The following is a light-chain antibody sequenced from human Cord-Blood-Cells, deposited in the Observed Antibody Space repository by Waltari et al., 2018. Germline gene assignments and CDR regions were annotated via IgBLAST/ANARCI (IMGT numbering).Light chain of an antibody. J-gene: IGLJ1*01. CDR2: KDS. CDR1: VLAKKY. V-gene: IGLV3-27*01. Sequence: SYELTQPSSVSVSPGQTARITCSGDVLAKKYARWFQQKPGQAPVLVTYKDSERPSGIPERVSGSSSGATVTLTISGAQVEDEADYYCYSAADNNLVFGTGTKVTVL. CDR3: YSAADNNLV.